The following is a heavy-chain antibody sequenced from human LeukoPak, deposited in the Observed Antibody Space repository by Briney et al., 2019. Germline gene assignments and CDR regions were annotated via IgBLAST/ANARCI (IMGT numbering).Heavy chain of an antibody. CDR1: GYSINSEYY. Sequence: SETLSLTCAVSGYSINSEYYWGWIRQPPGKGLEWIGHIYHSGNTNYNSSLKSRVTISVDTSKNQFSLNLRSVTAADTAVYYCVRDGDKLFQHWGQGTLVTVSS. D-gene: IGHD3-3*01. CDR3: VRDGDKLFQH. J-gene: IGHJ1*01. CDR2: IYHSGNT. V-gene: IGHV4-38-2*02.